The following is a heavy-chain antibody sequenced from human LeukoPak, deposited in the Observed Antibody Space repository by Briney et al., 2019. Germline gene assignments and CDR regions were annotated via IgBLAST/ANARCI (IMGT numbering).Heavy chain of an antibody. Sequence: GASVKVSCKASGYTFTSYGISWVRQAPGQGLELMGWISAYNGNTNYAQKLQCRVTLTEDTSTDTAYMELSSLRSEDTAVYYCATDYRSSSSWRDYWGQGTLVTVSS. CDR1: GYTFTSYG. D-gene: IGHD6-13*01. CDR3: ATDYRSSSSWRDY. V-gene: IGHV1-18*01. J-gene: IGHJ4*02. CDR2: ISAYNGNT.